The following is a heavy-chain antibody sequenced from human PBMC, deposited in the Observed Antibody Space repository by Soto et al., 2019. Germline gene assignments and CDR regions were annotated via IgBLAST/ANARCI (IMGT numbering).Heavy chain of an antibody. J-gene: IGHJ5*02. CDR3: ARVDPLGIGWDWFDP. CDR2: IIPIFGTA. CDR1: GGTFSSYA. D-gene: IGHD7-27*01. V-gene: IGHV1-69*12. Sequence: QVQLVQSGAEVKKPGSSVKVSCKASGGTFSSYAISWVRQAPGQGLEWMGGIIPIFGTANYAQKFQGRVTSTADESTSTAYMERSSLRSEDTAVYYCARVDPLGIGWDWFDPWGQGTLVTVSS.